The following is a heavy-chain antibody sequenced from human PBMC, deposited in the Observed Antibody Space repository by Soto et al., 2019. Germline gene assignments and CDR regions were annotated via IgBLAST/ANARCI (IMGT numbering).Heavy chain of an antibody. CDR3: ARDPPQQVY. Sequence: VKVSCKASGYTFASYAISWMRQAPGQGLEWMGWISAYNGNTNYAQKLQGRVTMTTDTSTSTAYMELRSLRSDDTAVYYCARDPPQQVYWGQGTLVTVSS. J-gene: IGHJ4*02. CDR2: ISAYNGNT. V-gene: IGHV1-18*01. CDR1: GYTFASYA. D-gene: IGHD1-1*01.